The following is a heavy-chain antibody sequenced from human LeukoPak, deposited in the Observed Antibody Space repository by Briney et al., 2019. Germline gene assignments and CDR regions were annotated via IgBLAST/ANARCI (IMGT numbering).Heavy chain of an antibody. CDR3: ARDPVGGSTIFDY. D-gene: IGHD1-26*01. CDR1: GDSVSSNSAA. CDR2: TYYKSKWYY. V-gene: IGHV6-1*01. J-gene: IGHJ4*02. Sequence: SQTLSLTCAISGDSVSSNSAAWNWIRQSPSRGLEWLGRTYYKSKWYYDYAVAVKSRISINPDTSKNQFSLQLSSVTPEDTAVYYCARDPVGGSTIFDYWGQGTLVTVSS.